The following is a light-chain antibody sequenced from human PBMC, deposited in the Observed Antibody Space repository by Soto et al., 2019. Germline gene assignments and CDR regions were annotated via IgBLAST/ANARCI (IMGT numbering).Light chain of an antibody. CDR1: QSISSW. Sequence: DIQMTQAPSTLSASVGDRVTITCRASQSISSWLAWYQQKPGKAPKLLIYKASSLESGVPSRFSGSGSATEFTLTLSSLQPDDFATYYCQQYNSYPTFGQGTKVEIK. CDR2: KAS. J-gene: IGKJ1*01. V-gene: IGKV1-5*03. CDR3: QQYNSYPT.